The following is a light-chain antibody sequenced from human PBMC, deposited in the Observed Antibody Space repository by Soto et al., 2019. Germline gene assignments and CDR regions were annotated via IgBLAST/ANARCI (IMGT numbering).Light chain of an antibody. CDR2: KAS. J-gene: IGKJ1*01. Sequence: DIQMTQSPSTLSASVGDRVTITCRASQSISSWLAWYQQKSGKAPKLLIYKASSLESGVPSRFSGSGSGTEFTLTISSLQPDDFATYYCQQYNTFSGTVGQGTKVEIK. CDR3: QQYNTFSGT. V-gene: IGKV1-5*03. CDR1: QSISSW.